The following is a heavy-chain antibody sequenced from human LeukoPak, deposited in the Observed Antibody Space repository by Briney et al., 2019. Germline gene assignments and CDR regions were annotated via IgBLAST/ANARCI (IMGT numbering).Heavy chain of an antibody. CDR1: GLTFSSYW. Sequence: GGSLRLSCAASGLTFSSYWMTWVRQAPGKGLEWVAKIKQDGSEKYYVDSVKGRFTISRDNAKNSLYLQMNSLRVEDTAVYYCASWGPAAYCSNGSCSWGQGTLVTVSS. D-gene: IGHD2-15*01. V-gene: IGHV3-7*01. CDR3: ASWGPAAYCSNGSCS. CDR2: IKQDGSEK. J-gene: IGHJ5*02.